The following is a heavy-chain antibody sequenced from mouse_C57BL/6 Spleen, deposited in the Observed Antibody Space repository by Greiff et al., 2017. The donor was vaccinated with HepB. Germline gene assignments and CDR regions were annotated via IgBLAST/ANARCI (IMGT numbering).Heavy chain of an antibody. Sequence: QVQLQQSGAELARPGASVKLSCKASGYTFTSYGISWVKQRTGQGLGWIGEIYPRSGNTYYNEKFKGKATLTADKSSSTAYMELRSLTSEDSAVYFCARDYYGSSLDYYAMDYWGQGTSVTVSS. D-gene: IGHD1-1*01. CDR1: GYTFTSYG. CDR2: IYPRSGNT. V-gene: IGHV1-81*01. J-gene: IGHJ4*01. CDR3: ARDYYGSSLDYYAMDY.